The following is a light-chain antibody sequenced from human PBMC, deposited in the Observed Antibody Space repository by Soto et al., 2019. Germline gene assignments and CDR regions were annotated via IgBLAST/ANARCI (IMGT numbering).Light chain of an antibody. V-gene: IGLV2-23*01. CDR2: EGS. Sequence: QSVLTQPASVSVSPGQSITISCTGTSSDVGSYKFVSWYQHHPGKAPKLMIYEGSKRPSGISSRFSGSKSGNTASLTISGLQAEDEADYYCCPYAGSSTLVFGGGTKVTVL. J-gene: IGLJ2*01. CDR1: SSDVGSYKF. CDR3: CPYAGSSTLV.